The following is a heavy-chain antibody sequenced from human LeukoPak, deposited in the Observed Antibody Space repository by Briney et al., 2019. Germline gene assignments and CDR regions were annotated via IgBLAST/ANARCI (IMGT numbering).Heavy chain of an antibody. Sequence: PSQTLSLTCTVSGGSISSGDYYWSWIRQHPGKGLEWIGYIYYSGSTYYNPSLKSRVTISVDTSKNQFSLKLSSVTAADTAVYYCARGQEMATTRYFDLWGRGTLVTVSS. CDR3: ARGQEMATTRYFDL. CDR1: GGSISSGDYY. V-gene: IGHV4-31*03. J-gene: IGHJ2*01. D-gene: IGHD5-24*01. CDR2: IYYSGST.